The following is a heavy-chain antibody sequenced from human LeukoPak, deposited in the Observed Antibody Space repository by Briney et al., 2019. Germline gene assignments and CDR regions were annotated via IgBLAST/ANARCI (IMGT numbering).Heavy chain of an antibody. V-gene: IGHV3-21*01. CDR2: ISSSSSYI. D-gene: IGHD6-19*01. CDR1: GFTFSSYN. Sequence: PGGSLRLSCAASGFTFSSYNMNWVRQAPGKGLEWVSSISSSSSYIYYADSVRGRFTISRDNAKNTLYLQMNSLRSDDTALYYCAKDQWLVLNYWGQGTLVTVSS. J-gene: IGHJ4*02. CDR3: AKDQWLVLNY.